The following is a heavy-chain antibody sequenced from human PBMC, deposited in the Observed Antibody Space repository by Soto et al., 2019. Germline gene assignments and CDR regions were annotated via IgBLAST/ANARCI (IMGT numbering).Heavy chain of an antibody. CDR1: GFTFSSDA. CDR3: AKDGLGLPPFDDAFDI. Sequence: EVQLLESGGGLVQPGGSLRLSCAASGFTFSSDAMSWVRQAPGKGLEWVSAISGSGGSTYYADSVKGRFNISRDNSKNTLYLQMNSLRAEDTAVYYCAKDGLGLPPFDDAFDIWGQGTMVTVSS. J-gene: IGHJ3*02. CDR2: ISGSGGST. D-gene: IGHD5-12*01. V-gene: IGHV3-23*01.